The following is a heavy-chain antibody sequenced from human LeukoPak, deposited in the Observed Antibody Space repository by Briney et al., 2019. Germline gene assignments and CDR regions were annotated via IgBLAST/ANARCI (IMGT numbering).Heavy chain of an antibody. D-gene: IGHD3-22*01. V-gene: IGHV3-48*03. J-gene: IGHJ3*02. CDR1: GFSFRSYE. Sequence: GRSLRLSCAASGFSFRSYEMNWVRQAPGEGLEWVSQISGSGSIIYYADSVKGRFSISRDNAKNSLYLQMNSLRAEDTAVYYCAREGPYDGSDGDAFDIWGQGTMVTVSS. CDR3: AREGPYDGSDGDAFDI. CDR2: ISGSGSII.